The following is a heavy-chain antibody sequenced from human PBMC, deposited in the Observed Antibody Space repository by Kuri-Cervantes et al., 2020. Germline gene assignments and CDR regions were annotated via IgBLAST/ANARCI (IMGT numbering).Heavy chain of an antibody. CDR1: GGSIGNYY. Sequence: GSLRLSCTVSGGSIGNYYWTWIRQTPGKGLEYMGYIYSSGTANYNPSLRSRVTMSVDTSKNQFSLKLNSVTAADTAVYYCARHVAFPLLSGYYYYMDVWGKGTTVTVSS. CDR3: ARHVAFPLLSGYYYYMDV. V-gene: IGHV4-59*01. D-gene: IGHD1-26*01. CDR2: IYSSGTA. J-gene: IGHJ6*03.